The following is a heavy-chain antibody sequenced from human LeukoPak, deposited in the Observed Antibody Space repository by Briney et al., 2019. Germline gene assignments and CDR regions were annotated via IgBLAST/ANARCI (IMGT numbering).Heavy chain of an antibody. V-gene: IGHV1-46*01. CDR2: INPSGGST. CDR1: GYTFTGYY. CDR3: ARIPYGSGSYSIEPKDY. J-gene: IGHJ4*02. D-gene: IGHD3-10*01. Sequence: ASVKVSCKASGYTFTGYYMHWVRQAPGQGLEWMGIINPSGGSTSYAQKFQGRVTMTRDTSTSTVYMELSSLRSEDTAVYYCARIPYGSGSYSIEPKDYWGQGTLVTVSS.